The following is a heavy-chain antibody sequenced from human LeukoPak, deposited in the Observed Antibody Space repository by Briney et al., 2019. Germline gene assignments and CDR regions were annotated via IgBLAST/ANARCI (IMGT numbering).Heavy chain of an antibody. D-gene: IGHD2-15*01. V-gene: IGHV3-23*01. CDR2: ISGSGGST. CDR3: AKVVGCSGGSCLDY. J-gene: IGHJ4*02. CDR1: GFTFSSYA. Sequence: PGGSLRLSCAASGFTFSSYAMSWVRQAPGKGLEWVSAISGSGGSTYYADSVKGRFTISRDNSKNTLYLQMNSLRAEDTAVYYCAKVVGCSGGSCLDYWGQGTLVTVSS.